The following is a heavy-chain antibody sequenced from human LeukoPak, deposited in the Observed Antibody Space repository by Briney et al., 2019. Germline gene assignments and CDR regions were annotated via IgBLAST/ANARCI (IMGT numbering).Heavy chain of an antibody. CDR3: ARDRGQQLVVFGGYYFDY. Sequence: GASVKVSCKASGGTFSSYAISWVRQAPGQGLEWMGRIIPILGIANYAQKFQGRVTITADKSTSTAYMELSSLRSEDTAVYYCARDRGQQLVVFGGYYFDYWGQGTLVTVSS. D-gene: IGHD6-13*01. CDR2: IIPILGIA. CDR1: GGTFSSYA. V-gene: IGHV1-69*04. J-gene: IGHJ4*02.